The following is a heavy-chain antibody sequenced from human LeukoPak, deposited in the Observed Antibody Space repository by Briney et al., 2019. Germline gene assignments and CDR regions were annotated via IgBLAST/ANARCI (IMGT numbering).Heavy chain of an antibody. V-gene: IGHV3-15*01. CDR3: AREQYCASSSCPGAFDL. J-gene: IGHJ3*01. CDR1: GFIFNYDW. D-gene: IGHD2-21*01. CDR2: IKSRTHGGTT. Sequence: PGGSLRLSCAASGFIFNYDWMSWVRQAPGKGLEWVGRIKSRTHGGTTDYAAPVKGRFTISIDDSRNTVYLQMSSLKTEDTAVYYCAREQYCASSSCPGAFDLWGQGTVVTVSS.